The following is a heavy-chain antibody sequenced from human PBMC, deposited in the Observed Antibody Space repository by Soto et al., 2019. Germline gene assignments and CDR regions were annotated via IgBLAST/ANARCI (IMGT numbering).Heavy chain of an antibody. J-gene: IGHJ6*02. CDR3: ARLVGATAYYYYGMDV. Sequence: QSGGSLRLSCAASGFTFSSYSMNWVRQAPGKGLEWVSYISGSSRTIYYADSVKGRFSISRDNAKNSLYLQMSSLRDEDTAVYFCARLVGATAYYYYGMDVWGQGTTVTVSS. CDR2: ISGSSRTI. V-gene: IGHV3-48*02. D-gene: IGHD1-26*01. CDR1: GFTFSSYS.